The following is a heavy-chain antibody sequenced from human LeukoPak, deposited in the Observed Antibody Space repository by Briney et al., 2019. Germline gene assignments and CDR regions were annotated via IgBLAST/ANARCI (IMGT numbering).Heavy chain of an antibody. CDR2: IYYSGST. Sequence: SETLSLTCTVSGGSISSYYWSWIRQPPGKGLEWIGYIYYSGSTNYNPSLKSRVTISVDTSKNQFSLKLSSVTAADTAVYYCARGRRVYDFWSGRQDWYNWFDPWGQGTLVTVSS. V-gene: IGHV4-59*12. D-gene: IGHD3-3*01. CDR3: ARGRRVYDFWSGRQDWYNWFDP. J-gene: IGHJ5*02. CDR1: GGSISSYY.